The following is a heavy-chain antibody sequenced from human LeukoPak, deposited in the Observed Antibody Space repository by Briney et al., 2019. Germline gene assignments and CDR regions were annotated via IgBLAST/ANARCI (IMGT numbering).Heavy chain of an antibody. J-gene: IGHJ6*03. Sequence: GGSLRLSCAASGFTFSSYAMHWVRQAPGKGLEWVAVISYDGSNKYYADSVKGRFTISRDTSKNTLYLQMNSLRAEDTAVYYCARVYCSSTNCPPDMDVWGKGTTVTVSS. CDR2: ISYDGSNK. CDR3: ARVYCSSTNCPPDMDV. D-gene: IGHD2-2*01. CDR1: GFTFSSYA. V-gene: IGHV3-30*14.